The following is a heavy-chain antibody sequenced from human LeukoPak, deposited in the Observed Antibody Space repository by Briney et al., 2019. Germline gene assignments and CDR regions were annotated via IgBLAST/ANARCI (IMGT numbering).Heavy chain of an antibody. CDR3: ARRNDYRIDY. Sequence: TSSETLSLTCTVSGGSISSYYWSWIRQPPGKGLEWIGYIYYSGSTNYNPSLKSRVTISVDTSKNQFSLKLNSVTAADTAVYYCARRNDYRIDYWGQGTLVTVSS. J-gene: IGHJ4*02. CDR2: IYYSGST. D-gene: IGHD4-11*01. CDR1: GGSISSYY. V-gene: IGHV4-59*01.